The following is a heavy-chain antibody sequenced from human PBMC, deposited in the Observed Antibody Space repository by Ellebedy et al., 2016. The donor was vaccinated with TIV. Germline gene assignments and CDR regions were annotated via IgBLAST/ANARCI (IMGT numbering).Heavy chain of an antibody. J-gene: IGHJ5*02. CDR3: ARRASYGDYAVQVNPWFDP. V-gene: IGHV3-7*01. CDR1: GFNFRSYW. Sequence: PGGSLRLSCAASGFNFRSYWMTWVRQAPGKGLEWVAKIRQEGDEIYYVESVKGRFTISRANAKNSMFLQMNSLRVEDPAGYYCARRASYGDYAVQVNPWFDPWGQGTLVTVSS. D-gene: IGHD4-17*01. CDR2: IRQEGDEI.